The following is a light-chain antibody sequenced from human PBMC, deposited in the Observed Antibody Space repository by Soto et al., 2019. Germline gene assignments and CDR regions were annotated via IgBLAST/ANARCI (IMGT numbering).Light chain of an antibody. V-gene: IGKV1-5*01. J-gene: IGKJ1*01. CDR2: DAS. Sequence: VGDKVSITCRASQRISTCLAWYQQKPGKAPTLLIYDASSLQSGVPSRFSGSGSGTEFTLTISSLQPDDFATYYCQQYQIDWTFGQGTKVDIK. CDR3: QQYQIDWT. CDR1: QRISTC.